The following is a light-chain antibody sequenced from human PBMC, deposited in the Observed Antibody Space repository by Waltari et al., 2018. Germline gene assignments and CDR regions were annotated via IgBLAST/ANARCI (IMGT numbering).Light chain of an antibody. Sequence: EIVLPQSPATLSLSPGERATLPCRASQSVSSYLAWYQQKPGQAPRLLIYGASNRATGIPARFSGSGSGTDFTLTISSLEPEDFAVYYCQQRSNWPSMYTFGQGTKLEIK. CDR1: QSVSSY. CDR3: QQRSNWPSMYT. J-gene: IGKJ2*01. CDR2: GAS. V-gene: IGKV3-11*01.